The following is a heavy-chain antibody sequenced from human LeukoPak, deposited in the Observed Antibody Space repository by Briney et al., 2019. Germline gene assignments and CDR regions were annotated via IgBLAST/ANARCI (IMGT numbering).Heavy chain of an antibody. J-gene: IGHJ4*02. V-gene: IGHV3-11*01. CDR3: AKDAHYGDTDY. Sequence: GGSLRLSCAASGFTFSDYHMSWIRQAPGKGLEWVSYISSSGSTIYYADSVKGRFTISRDNSKNTLYLQMNSLRAEDTAVYYCAKDAHYGDTDYWGQGTLVTVSS. CDR2: ISSSGSTI. CDR1: GFTFSDYH. D-gene: IGHD4-17*01.